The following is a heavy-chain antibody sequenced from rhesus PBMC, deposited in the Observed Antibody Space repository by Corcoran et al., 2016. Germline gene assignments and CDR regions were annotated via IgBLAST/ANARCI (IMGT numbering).Heavy chain of an antibody. V-gene: IGHV4S12*01. CDR1: GGTISSGYCY. CDR2: IYSNSEST. D-gene: IGHD6-13*01. CDR3: AREGSSWSLDNSLDV. Sequence: QVQLQESGPGVVKPSETLSLTCAVSGGTISSGYCYWSWIRKPPGKGLEWIGGIYSNSESTNYNPSLKSRVTISKDTSKNQFSLKLSSVTATDTAVYYCAREGSSWSLDNSLDVWGRGVLVTVSS. J-gene: IGHJ5-2*02.